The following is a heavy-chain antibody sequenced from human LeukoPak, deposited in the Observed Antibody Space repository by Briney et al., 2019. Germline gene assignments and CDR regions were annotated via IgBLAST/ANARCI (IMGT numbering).Heavy chain of an antibody. V-gene: IGHV3-48*01. CDR2: LSAAGRTI. J-gene: IGHJ4*02. CDR3: ARGGYTYGLDY. CDR1: GFAFTSYS. Sequence: PGGSLRLSCAASGFAFTSYSMNWVRQAPGKGLEWVSYLSAAGRTIYYADSVQGRFSISRDTAKNTLSLQMDSLRADDTAVYYCARGGYTYGLDYWGQGILVVVSS. D-gene: IGHD5-18*01.